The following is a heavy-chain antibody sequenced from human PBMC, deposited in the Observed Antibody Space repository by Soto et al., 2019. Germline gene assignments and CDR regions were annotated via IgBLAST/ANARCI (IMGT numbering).Heavy chain of an antibody. Sequence: QVQLQESGPGLLKPSETLSLTCTVSGGSISNYYWSWIRQPPGKGLEWIGHISYSGSTYYNPSLKSRVTFSVDPSKHQFSLKLSSVTAADTAVYYCARVYPSGYTDYWGQGTLVTVSS. CDR1: GGSISNYY. CDR3: ARVYPSGYTDY. D-gene: IGHD3-22*01. CDR2: ISYSGST. J-gene: IGHJ4*02. V-gene: IGHV4-59*01.